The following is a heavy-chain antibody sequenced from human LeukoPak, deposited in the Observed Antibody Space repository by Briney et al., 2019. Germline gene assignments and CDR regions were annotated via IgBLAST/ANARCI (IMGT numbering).Heavy chain of an antibody. V-gene: IGHV4-38-2*02. CDR1: GYSISSGYY. Sequence: KASETLSLTCTVSGYSISSGYYWGWIRQPPGKGLEWIGEINHSGSTNYNPSLKSRVTISVDTSKNQFSLKLSSVTAADTAVYYCARTLYSSGWYRPYYYYYMDVWGKGTTVTISS. CDR3: ARTLYSSGWYRPYYYYYMDV. CDR2: INHSGST. J-gene: IGHJ6*03. D-gene: IGHD6-19*01.